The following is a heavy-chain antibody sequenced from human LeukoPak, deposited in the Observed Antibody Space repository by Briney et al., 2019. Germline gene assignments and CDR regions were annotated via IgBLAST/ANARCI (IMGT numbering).Heavy chain of an antibody. J-gene: IGHJ4*02. CDR3: AGLGYCSGGSCLAFDY. D-gene: IGHD2-15*01. CDR1: GGSISSYY. Sequence: SETLSLTCTVSGGSISSYYWSWLRQPPGKGLEWIGYIYYSGSTNYNPSLKSRVTLSVDTSKNQFSLKLSSVTAADTAVYYCAGLGYCSGGSCLAFDYWGQGTLVTVSS. CDR2: IYYSGST. V-gene: IGHV4-59*08.